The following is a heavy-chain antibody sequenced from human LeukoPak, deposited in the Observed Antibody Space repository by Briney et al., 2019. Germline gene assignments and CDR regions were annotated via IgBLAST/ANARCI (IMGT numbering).Heavy chain of an antibody. J-gene: IGHJ4*02. D-gene: IGHD6-19*01. V-gene: IGHV1-2*02. CDR2: INPNSGGT. CDR3: VRDLGISGWYAPPLGYFDS. Sequence: VASVKVSCKASGYTFTGYYMHWVRQAPGQGLEWMGWINPNSGGTNYAQQFQDRVTMTRDTSISSTYMELSRLKSDDTAVYYCVRDLGISGWYAPPLGYFDSWGQGTLVTVSS. CDR1: GYTFTGYY.